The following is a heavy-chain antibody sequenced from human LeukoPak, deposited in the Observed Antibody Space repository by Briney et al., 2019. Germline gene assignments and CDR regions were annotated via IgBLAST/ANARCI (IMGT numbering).Heavy chain of an antibody. D-gene: IGHD3-10*01. CDR2: ISGSSVTT. J-gene: IGHJ4*02. CDR1: GLTFNSYA. CDR3: AKLDYYGNY. V-gene: IGHV3-23*01. Sequence: PGGSLRLSCAASGLTFNSYAMSWVRQAPGKGLEWVSTISGSSVTTYYADSVKGRFTISRDNSKNTLYLQMNSLRAEDTAVYYCAKLDYYGNYWGQGTLVTVSS.